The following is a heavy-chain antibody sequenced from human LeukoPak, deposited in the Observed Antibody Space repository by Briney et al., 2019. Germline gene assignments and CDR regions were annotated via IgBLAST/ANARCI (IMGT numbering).Heavy chain of an antibody. CDR1: GGDPSSSH. CDR3: ARGPTRYDVDC. V-gene: IGHV4-59*01. Sequence: SETLSLSCTVTGGDPSSSHRGGARHSPGKGLKWIGHIFYGGNTNYTPSVKGRVIISLDTSKNQFSLNLTSVSAADTALYYCARGPTRYDVDCWGQGTLVNV. CDR2: IFYGGNT. J-gene: IGHJ4*02. D-gene: IGHD3-3*01.